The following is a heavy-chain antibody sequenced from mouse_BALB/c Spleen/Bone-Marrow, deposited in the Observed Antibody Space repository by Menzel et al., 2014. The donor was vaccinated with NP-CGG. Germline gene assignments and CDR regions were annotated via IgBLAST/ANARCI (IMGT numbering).Heavy chain of an antibody. D-gene: IGHD2-10*02. CDR1: GFIFSRYW. Sequence: EVKLLESGGGLVQPGGSLNLSCAASGFIFSRYWMSWARQAPGKGQEWIGEINPGSSTINYTPSLKDKFIISRDNAKNTLYLQMSKVRSEDTALYYCARLAVWGAMDYWGQGTSVTVSS. CDR3: ARLAVWGAMDY. J-gene: IGHJ4*01. CDR2: INPGSSTI. V-gene: IGHV4-2*02.